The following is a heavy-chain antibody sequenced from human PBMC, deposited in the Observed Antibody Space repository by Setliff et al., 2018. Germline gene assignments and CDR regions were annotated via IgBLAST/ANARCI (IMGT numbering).Heavy chain of an antibody. CDR3: ARRGRGSSWFDTLFDY. CDR2: IYYSGST. Sequence: SETLSLTCTVSGGSISSYYWSWIRQPPGKGLGWIGYIYYSGSTNYNPSLKSRVTISVDTSKNQFSLKLSSVTAADTAVYYCARRGRGSSWFDTLFDYWGQGTLVTVSS. J-gene: IGHJ4*02. CDR1: GGSISSYY. D-gene: IGHD6-13*01. V-gene: IGHV4-59*01.